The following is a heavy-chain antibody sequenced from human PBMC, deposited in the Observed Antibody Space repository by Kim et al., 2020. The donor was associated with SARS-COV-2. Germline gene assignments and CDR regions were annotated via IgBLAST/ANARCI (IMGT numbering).Heavy chain of an antibody. Sequence: GGSLRLSCAASGFTFGDYAMHWVRQAPGKGLEWVSGISWNSGSIGYADSVKGRFTISRDNAKNSLYLQMNSLRAEDTALYYCAKEGYSYGYTWFDPWGQGTLVTVSS. V-gene: IGHV3-9*01. CDR2: ISWNSGSI. CDR1: GFTFGDYA. D-gene: IGHD5-18*01. CDR3: AKEGYSYGYTWFDP. J-gene: IGHJ5*02.